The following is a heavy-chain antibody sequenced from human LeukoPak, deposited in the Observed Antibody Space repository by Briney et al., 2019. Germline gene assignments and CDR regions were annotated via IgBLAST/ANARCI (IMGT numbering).Heavy chain of an antibody. J-gene: IGHJ4*02. CDR2: ISAYNGNT. CDR1: GYTFTSYG. D-gene: IGHD3-22*01. V-gene: IGHV1-18*03. CDR3: ARVEFDSSGYYSLFVDY. Sequence: ASVKVSCKASGYTFTSYGISWVRQAPGQGLEWMGWISAYNGNTNYAQKLQGRVTMTTDTSTSTAYMELRSLRSDDMAVYYCARVEFDSSGYYSLFVDYWGQGTLVTVSS.